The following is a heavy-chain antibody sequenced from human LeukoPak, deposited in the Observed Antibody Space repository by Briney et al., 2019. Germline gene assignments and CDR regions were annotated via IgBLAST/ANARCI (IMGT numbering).Heavy chain of an antibody. V-gene: IGHV1-8*03. D-gene: IGHD3-3*01. Sequence: ASVKVSCKASGYTFTSYDINWVRQATGQGLEWMGWMNPNSGNTGYAHKFQGRVTITRNTSISTAYMELSSLRSEDTAVYYCARASYDFWSGYYPRYYYYYCMDVWGKGTTVTVSS. CDR1: GYTFTSYD. CDR3: ARASYDFWSGYYPRYYYYYCMDV. CDR2: MNPNSGNT. J-gene: IGHJ6*03.